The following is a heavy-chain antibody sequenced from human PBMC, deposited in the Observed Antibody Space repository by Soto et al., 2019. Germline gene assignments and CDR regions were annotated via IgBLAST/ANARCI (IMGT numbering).Heavy chain of an antibody. CDR2: IYSDGTT. CDR3: ARLDTVVVPARYGMGV. D-gene: IGHD2-2*03. V-gene: IGHV4-4*07. CDR1: GGSISGYY. J-gene: IGHJ6*02. Sequence: TLSLTCTVSGGSISGYYWSWVRQPAGKGLEWVGRIYSDGTTNYSPSLKSRVTMSLDTSKDQFSLHLNSVTAADTAIYYCARLDTVVVPARYGMGVWGQGTTVTVSS.